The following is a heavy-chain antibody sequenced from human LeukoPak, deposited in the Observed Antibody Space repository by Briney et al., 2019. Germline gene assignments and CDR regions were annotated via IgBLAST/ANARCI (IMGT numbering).Heavy chain of an antibody. Sequence: SETLSLTCAVYGGSFSGYYWSWIRQPPGKGLEWIGEINHSGSTNYNPSLKSRVTISVDTSKNQFSLKLSSVTAADTAVYYCARYCSGGSCYLGSFDYWGQGTLVTVSS. V-gene: IGHV4-34*01. CDR2: INHSGST. J-gene: IGHJ4*02. CDR3: ARYCSGGSCYLGSFDY. CDR1: GGSFSGYY. D-gene: IGHD2-15*01.